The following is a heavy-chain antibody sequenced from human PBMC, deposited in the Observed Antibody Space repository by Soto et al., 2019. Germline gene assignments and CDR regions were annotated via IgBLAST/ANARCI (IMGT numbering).Heavy chain of an antibody. J-gene: IGHJ4*02. Sequence: GGFLRLYCAVSGFTFSRYWMSWVRQAPGKGLEWVANIKQDGSEKYYVDSVKGRFTISRDNAKNSLYLQMNSLRAEDTAVYYCARLGVFNYDILTGPSPYFDYWGQGTLVTVSS. CDR1: GFTFSRYW. D-gene: IGHD3-9*01. CDR2: IKQDGSEK. V-gene: IGHV3-7*05. CDR3: ARLGVFNYDILTGPSPYFDY.